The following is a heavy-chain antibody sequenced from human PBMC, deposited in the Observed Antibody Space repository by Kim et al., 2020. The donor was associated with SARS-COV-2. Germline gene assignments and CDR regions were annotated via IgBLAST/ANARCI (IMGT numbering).Heavy chain of an antibody. Sequence: ADSVKGRFTISRDNAKNSLYLQMNRLRAEDTAVYYCARGEVVVPFEYFQHWGQGTLVTVSS. D-gene: IGHD2-15*01. J-gene: IGHJ1*01. V-gene: IGHV3-11*01. CDR3: ARGEVVVPFEYFQH.